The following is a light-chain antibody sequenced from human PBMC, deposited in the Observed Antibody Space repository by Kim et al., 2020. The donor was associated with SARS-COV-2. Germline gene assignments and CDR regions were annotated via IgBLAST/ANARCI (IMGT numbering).Light chain of an antibody. Sequence: PGVRATLSCRASQSVSSTYLAWYQQKPGQAPRLLIYGASSRATGIPDRFSGSGSGTDFTLTISRLEPEDFAMYYCQQYDSSLLFTFGPGTKVDIK. CDR3: QQYDSSLLFT. CDR2: GAS. CDR1: QSVSSTY. J-gene: IGKJ3*01. V-gene: IGKV3-20*01.